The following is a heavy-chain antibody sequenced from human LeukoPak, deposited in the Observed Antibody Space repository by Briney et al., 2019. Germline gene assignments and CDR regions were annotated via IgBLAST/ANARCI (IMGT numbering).Heavy chain of an antibody. CDR3: TRDRSRAEDD. J-gene: IGHJ4*02. Sequence: GGSLSLSCAASGFTFSGHWMSWVRQAPGKGLEWVANINQGGSDKYYVDSVKGRFTISRDNANNLLYLQMNSLRGEETAVYYCTRDRSRAEDDWGQGTLVTVSS. D-gene: IGHD1-14*01. CDR2: INQGGSDK. V-gene: IGHV3-7*01. CDR1: GFTFSGHW.